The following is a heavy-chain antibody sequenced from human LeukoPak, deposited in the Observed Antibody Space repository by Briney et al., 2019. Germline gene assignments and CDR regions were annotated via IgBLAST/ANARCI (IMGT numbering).Heavy chain of an antibody. CDR3: ARDCSITSCYTRFDY. J-gene: IGHJ4*02. Sequence: GASVKVSCKASGYTFTSYDINWVRQATGQGLEWMGWMNPNSGNTGYAQEFQGRVTITRDTSISTAYMELSGLRSEDTAVYFCARDCSITSCYTRFDYWGQGTLVTVSS. V-gene: IGHV1-8*01. CDR2: MNPNSGNT. D-gene: IGHD2-2*02. CDR1: GYTFTSYD.